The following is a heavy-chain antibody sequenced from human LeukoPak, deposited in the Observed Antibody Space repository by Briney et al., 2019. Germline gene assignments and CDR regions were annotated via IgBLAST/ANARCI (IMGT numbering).Heavy chain of an antibody. D-gene: IGHD6-19*01. Sequence: SETLSLTCTVSGGSISSYHWSWIRQPPGKGLECIGYIYYSGSTHYNPSLKSRVTISVDTSKNQFSLNLTSVTAADTAVYYCARGRLARSPYFDYWGQGTLVTVSS. CDR3: ARGRLARSPYFDY. J-gene: IGHJ4*02. CDR1: GGSISSYH. CDR2: IYYSGST. V-gene: IGHV4-59*01.